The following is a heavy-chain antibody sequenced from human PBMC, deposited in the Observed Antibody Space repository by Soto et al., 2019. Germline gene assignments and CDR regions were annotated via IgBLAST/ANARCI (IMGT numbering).Heavy chain of an antibody. J-gene: IGHJ6*02. CDR3: TEDITTGGAAV. CDR1: GLSFHAAG. V-gene: IGHV3-9*01. Sequence: EVKLVESGGDLVQPGRSLRLSCAVSGLSFHAAGMHWVRQAPGKGLEWVSGIIWKTGRVGYAASVKGRSTISSDKTKNSLYLQMNSLRVEETAVYCCTEDITTGGAAVWGQGATGTVSS. D-gene: IGHD3-10*01. CDR2: IIWKTGRV.